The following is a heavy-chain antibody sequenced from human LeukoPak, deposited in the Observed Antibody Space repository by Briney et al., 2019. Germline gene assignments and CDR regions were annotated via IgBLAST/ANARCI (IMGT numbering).Heavy chain of an antibody. CDR1: GFTFSSYG. V-gene: IGHV3-33*01. CDR3: ARDSIQAAGINY. Sequence: GRSLRLSCAASGFTFSSYGMHWVRQAPGKGLKWVAVIWYDGSNKYYADSVKGRFTISRDNSKNTLYLQMNSLRAEDTAVYYCARDSIQAAGINYWGQGTLVTVSS. D-gene: IGHD6-13*01. J-gene: IGHJ4*02. CDR2: IWYDGSNK.